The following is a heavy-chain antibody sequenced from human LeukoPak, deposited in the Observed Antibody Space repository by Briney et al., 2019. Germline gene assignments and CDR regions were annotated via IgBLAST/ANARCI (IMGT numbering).Heavy chain of an antibody. CDR3: ARGYRRAFDI. CDR1: GGSFSGYY. CDR2: INHSGST. V-gene: IGHV4-34*01. Sequence: SETLSLTCAVYGGSFSGYYWSWIRQPSGKGLEWIGEINHSGSTNYNPSLKSRVTISVDTSKNQFSLKLSSVTAADTAVYYCARGYRRAFDIWGQGTMVTVSS. J-gene: IGHJ3*02. D-gene: IGHD1-26*01.